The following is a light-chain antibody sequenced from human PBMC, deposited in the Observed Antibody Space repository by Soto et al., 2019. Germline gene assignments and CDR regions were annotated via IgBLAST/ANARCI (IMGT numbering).Light chain of an antibody. V-gene: IGLV1-40*01. J-gene: IGLJ1*01. CDR3: QSYDRSLTGSRV. Sequence: QSVLTQPPSVSGAPGQRVTISCTGSSSNIGAGYDVHWYQHLPGAAPKLLIYVNTNRPSGVPDRFSGSKSGTSASLAITGLQAEDEADYYCQSYDRSLTGSRVFGTGTKVAVL. CDR1: SSNIGAGYD. CDR2: VNT.